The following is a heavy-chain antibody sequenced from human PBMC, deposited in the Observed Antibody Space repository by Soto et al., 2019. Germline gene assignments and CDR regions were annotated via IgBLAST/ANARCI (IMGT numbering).Heavy chain of an antibody. J-gene: IGHJ4*02. CDR3: AKDSRYSGSYGYY. D-gene: IGHD1-26*01. CDR1: GFTFSSYA. CDR2: ISGSGGST. V-gene: IGHV3-23*01. Sequence: GGSLRLSCAASGFTFSSYAMSWVRQAPGKGLEWVSAISGSGGSTHYADSVKGRFTISRDNSKNTLYLQMNSLRAEDTAVYYCAKDSRYSGSYGYYWCQGTLVTVSS.